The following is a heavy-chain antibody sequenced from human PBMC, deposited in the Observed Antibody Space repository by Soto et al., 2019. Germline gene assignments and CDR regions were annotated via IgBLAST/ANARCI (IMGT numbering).Heavy chain of an antibody. CDR1: GFTFSSYA. J-gene: IGHJ4*02. Sequence: GGSLRLSCAASGFTFSSYAMRWVRQAQGKGLEWVAVISYDGSNKYYADSVKGRFTISRDNSKNTLYLQMNSLRAEDTAVYYCARDLSLYSSRPTYNDYWGQGTLVTVSS. CDR2: ISYDGSNK. D-gene: IGHD6-13*01. V-gene: IGHV3-30-3*01. CDR3: ARDLSLYSSRPTYNDY.